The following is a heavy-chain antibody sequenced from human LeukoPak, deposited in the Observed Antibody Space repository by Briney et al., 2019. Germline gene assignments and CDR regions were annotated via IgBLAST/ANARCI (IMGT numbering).Heavy chain of an antibody. J-gene: IGHJ4*02. D-gene: IGHD3-9*01. CDR1: GFTFRTYE. V-gene: IGHV3-48*03. Sequence: PGGSLRLSCAGSGFTFRTYEMDWVRQAPGKGLEWISYISSSGSTLYYADSVKGRFTISRDNAKNSLYLQMNSLRAEDTAVYYCARWDILTCYFDSWGQGTRVTVSS. CDR3: ARWDILTCYFDS. CDR2: ISSSGSTL.